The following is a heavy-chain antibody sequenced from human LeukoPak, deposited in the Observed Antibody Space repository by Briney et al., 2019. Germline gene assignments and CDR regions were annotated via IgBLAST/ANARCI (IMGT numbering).Heavy chain of an antibody. CDR2: INHSGST. D-gene: IGHD1-26*01. CDR1: GGSFSGYY. Sequence: SETLSLTCAVYGGSFSGYYWSWIRQPPGKGLEWIGEINHSGSTNYNPSLKSRATISVDTSKNQFSLKLSSVTAADTAVYYCARDPRIVGATTGGFNYWGQGTLVTVSS. J-gene: IGHJ4*02. V-gene: IGHV4-34*01. CDR3: ARDPRIVGATTGGFNY.